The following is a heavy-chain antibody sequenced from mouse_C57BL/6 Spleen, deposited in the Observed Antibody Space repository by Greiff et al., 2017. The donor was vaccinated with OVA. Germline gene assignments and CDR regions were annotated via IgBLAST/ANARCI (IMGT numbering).Heavy chain of an antibody. J-gene: IGHJ4*01. D-gene: IGHD2-5*01. Sequence: QVQLKQSGAELVRPGASVTLSCKASGYTFTDYEMHWVKQTPVHGLEWIGAIDPETGGTAYNQKFKGKAILTADKSSSTAYMELRSLTSEDSAVYYCTPYSNYGADYWGQGTSVTVSS. CDR1: GYTFTDYE. CDR2: IDPETGGT. CDR3: TPYSNYGADY. V-gene: IGHV1-15*01.